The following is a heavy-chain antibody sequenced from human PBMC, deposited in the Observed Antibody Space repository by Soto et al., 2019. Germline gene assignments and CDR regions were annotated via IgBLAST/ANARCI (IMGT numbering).Heavy chain of an antibody. J-gene: IGHJ6*01. V-gene: IGHV3-33*01. CDR2: IWYDGSKI. Sequence: QVQLVQSGGGVVQPGGSLRLSCAASGFTFSSYGMHWVRQAPGKGLEWVAVIWYDGSKIYYADSVKGRFTISRDNSKSTLYLQMNSLRAEDTAVYHCARPLEQHQLGFGMDVWGQGSPVTVSS. CDR3: ARPLEQHQLGFGMDV. D-gene: IGHD6-13*01. CDR1: GFTFSSYG.